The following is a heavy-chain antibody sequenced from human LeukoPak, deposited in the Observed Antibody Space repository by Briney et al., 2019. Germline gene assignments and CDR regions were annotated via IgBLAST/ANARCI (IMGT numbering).Heavy chain of an antibody. CDR3: ARSLGITGTTGGYFDY. V-gene: IGHV3-64*01. D-gene: IGHD1-7*01. J-gene: IGHJ4*02. CDR1: GFTFSSYV. CDR2: IYSNGGST. Sequence: GGSLRLSCAASGFTFSSYVMHWVRQAPGKGLEYVSAIYSNGGSTYYANSVKGRFTTSRDNSKNTLYLQMGSLRAEDMAVYYCARSLGITGTTGGYFDYWGQGTLVTVSS.